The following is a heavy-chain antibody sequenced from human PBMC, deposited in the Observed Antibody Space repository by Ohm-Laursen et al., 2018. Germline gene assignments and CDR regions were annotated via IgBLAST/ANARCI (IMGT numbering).Heavy chain of an antibody. V-gene: IGHV3-7*01. CDR1: GFTFSSYW. J-gene: IGHJ3*02. D-gene: IGHD6-6*01. CDR2: IKQDGSEK. Sequence: SRRLSCAASGFTFSSYWMSWVRQAPGKGLEWVANIKQDGSEKYYVDSVKGRFTISRDNAKNSLYLQMKSLRAEDTAVYYCAREYSSSSGRAFDIWGQGTMVTVSS. CDR3: AREYSSSSGRAFDI.